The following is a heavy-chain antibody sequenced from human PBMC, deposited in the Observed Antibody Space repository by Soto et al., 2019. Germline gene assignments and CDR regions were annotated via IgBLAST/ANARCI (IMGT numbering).Heavy chain of an antibody. CDR2: IYYSGST. Sequence: SETLSLTCTVSGGSISSYYWSWIRQPPGKGLEWIGYIYYSGSTNYNPSLKSRVTISVGTSKNQFSLKLSSVTAADTAVYYCARAPTKPPNELTKLGRVYYFDYWGQGTLVTVSS. V-gene: IGHV4-59*01. J-gene: IGHJ4*02. CDR1: GGSISSYY. CDR3: ARAPTKPPNELTKLGRVYYFDY. D-gene: IGHD5-12*01.